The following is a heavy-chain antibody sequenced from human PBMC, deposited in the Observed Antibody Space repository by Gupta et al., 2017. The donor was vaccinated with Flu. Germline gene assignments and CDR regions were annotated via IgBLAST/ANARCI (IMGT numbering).Heavy chain of an antibody. Sequence: QVQLQESGPGLVKPSQTLSLTCTLSGGSISSGGYSWSWIRQHPGKGLEWIGYIYYSGSTYYNPSLKSRVTISVDTSKNQFSLKLSSVTAADTAVYYCARAIETHPGGMDVWGQGTTVTVSS. CDR1: GGSISSGGYS. V-gene: IGHV4-31*03. CDR2: IYYSGST. J-gene: IGHJ6*02. CDR3: ARAIETHPGGMDV.